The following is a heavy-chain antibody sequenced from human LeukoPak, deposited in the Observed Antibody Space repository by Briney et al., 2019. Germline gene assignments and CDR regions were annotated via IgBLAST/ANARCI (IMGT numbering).Heavy chain of an antibody. V-gene: IGHV4-34*01. J-gene: IGHJ4*02. CDR1: VGTFSGYY. Sequence: SQTLSLTSAVYVGTFSGYYWSWIRQPPGQGRDWIGAINHSGSTNYNPSLKSRVIISVATSKNQFSLRLPSVTAADTAVYYCARVRWDSSSSEDYWGQGILVTVSS. CDR3: ARVRWDSSSSEDY. D-gene: IGHD6-6*01. CDR2: INHSGST.